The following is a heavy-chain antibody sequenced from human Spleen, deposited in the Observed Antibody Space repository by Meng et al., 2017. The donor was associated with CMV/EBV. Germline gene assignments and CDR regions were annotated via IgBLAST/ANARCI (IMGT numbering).Heavy chain of an antibody. D-gene: IGHD3-10*01. V-gene: IGHV2-5*02. Sequence: LGFTGLAVGWIRKRPGKALEWLAVIYWDDDQRYSPSLKTRLTITVDTSKNQVVLTMTLVDPVDTGTYFCAHSSYYWRSGSYYPFEYWGQGTLVTVSS. CDR3: AHSSYYWRSGSYYPFEY. CDR1: LGFTGLA. CDR2: IYWDDDQ. J-gene: IGHJ4*02.